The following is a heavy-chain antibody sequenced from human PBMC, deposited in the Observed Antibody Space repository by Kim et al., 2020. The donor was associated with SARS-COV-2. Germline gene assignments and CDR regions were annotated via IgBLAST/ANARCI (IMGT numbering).Heavy chain of an antibody. J-gene: IGHJ4*02. V-gene: IGHV3-23*01. CDR3: AKDHGYSGSCLDC. D-gene: IGHD1-26*01. Sequence: YADSVKGRFTISRDNSKNRLYLQMNSLRAEDTAVYYCAKDHGYSGSCLDCWGRGTLVTVSS.